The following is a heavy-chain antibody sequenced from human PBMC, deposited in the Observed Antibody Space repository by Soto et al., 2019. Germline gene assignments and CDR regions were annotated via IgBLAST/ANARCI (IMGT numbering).Heavy chain of an antibody. D-gene: IGHD3-3*01. Sequence: PGGSLRLSCTASAVPFSDYAMHWVRQAPGKGLAWVAVISYDGSNKYSADSVKGRFTISRDNSKNTLYLQMNSLRPDDTAVYYCAKMRGSRISIFGVAPEIFGLDVWGRGTAVTSP. CDR2: ISYDGSNK. V-gene: IGHV3-30-3*01. J-gene: IGHJ6*02. CDR1: AVPFSDYA. CDR3: AKMRGSRISIFGVAPEIFGLDV.